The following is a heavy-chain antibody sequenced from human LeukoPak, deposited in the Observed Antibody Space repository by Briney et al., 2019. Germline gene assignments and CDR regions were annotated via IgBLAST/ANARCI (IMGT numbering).Heavy chain of an antibody. CDR2: ISSSGSTI. J-gene: IGHJ6*03. CDR3: AKCILTGYYKGYMDV. CDR1: GFTFSDYY. Sequence: GGSLRLSCAASGFTFSDYYMSWIRQAPGKGLEWVSYISSSGSTIYYADSVKGRFTISRDNSKNTLYLQMNSLRAEDTAVYYCAKCILTGYYKGYMDVWGKGTTVTISS. V-gene: IGHV3-11*01. D-gene: IGHD3-9*01.